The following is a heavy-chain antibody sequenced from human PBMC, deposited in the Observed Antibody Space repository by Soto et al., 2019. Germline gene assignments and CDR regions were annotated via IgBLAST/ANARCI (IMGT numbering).Heavy chain of an antibody. CDR3: AKGVTTIVATGSWFDH. Sequence: VGSLRLSCAVSGFTFISYAMNWVRQAPGKGLEWVSSISGSGRTTYYADAVKGRFTISRDNSKNTLFLQMNSLRSEDTAVYYCAKGVTTIVATGSWFDHWGQGTLVTVSS. V-gene: IGHV3-23*01. CDR1: GFTFISYA. J-gene: IGHJ5*02. D-gene: IGHD5-12*01. CDR2: ISGSGRTT.